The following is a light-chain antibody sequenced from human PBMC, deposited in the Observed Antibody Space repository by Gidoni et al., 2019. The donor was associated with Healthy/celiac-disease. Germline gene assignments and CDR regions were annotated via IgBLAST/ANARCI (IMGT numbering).Light chain of an antibody. CDR3: QQYNNWPPKGT. CDR2: GAS. Sequence: EIVMTQSHATLSVSPGESATLSCRASQLVSSNLAWYQQKPGQGPRLLIYGASPRATGIPSRFICIWSGTEFTLTISSLQSEDFAVYYCQQYNNWPPKGTFGQGTKVEIK. CDR1: QLVSSN. J-gene: IGKJ1*01. V-gene: IGKV3-15*01.